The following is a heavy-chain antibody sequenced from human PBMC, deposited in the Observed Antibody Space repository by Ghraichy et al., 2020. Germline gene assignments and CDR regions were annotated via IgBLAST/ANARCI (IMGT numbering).Heavy chain of an antibody. V-gene: IGHV3-21*01. Sequence: GGSLRLSCAASGFTFSSYSMNWVRQAPGKGLEWVSSIRSSSSYIYYADSVKGRFTISRDNAKNSLYLQMNCLRAEDTAVYYCARDLGGYAQHVGSDYCGQGTLVTVSS. CDR2: IRSSSSYI. CDR1: GFTFSSYS. D-gene: IGHD5-12*01. CDR3: ARDLGGYAQHVGSDY. J-gene: IGHJ4*02.